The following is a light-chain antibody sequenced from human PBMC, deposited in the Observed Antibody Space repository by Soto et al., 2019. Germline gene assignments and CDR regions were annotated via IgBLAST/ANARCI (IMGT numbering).Light chain of an antibody. CDR3: SSYAGSSTHVV. Sequence: QSALTQPASVSGSPGQSITISCTGISSEVGSYNFVSWYQQHPGKAPKVMIYEGSKRPSGVSNRFSGSRPGNTASLTISGLQAEDEAHYYCSSYAGSSTHVVFGGGTKLTVL. CDR2: EGS. CDR1: SSEVGSYNF. J-gene: IGLJ2*01. V-gene: IGLV2-23*01.